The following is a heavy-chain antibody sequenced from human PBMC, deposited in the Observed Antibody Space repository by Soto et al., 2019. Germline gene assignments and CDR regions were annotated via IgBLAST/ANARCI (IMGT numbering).Heavy chain of an antibody. CDR2: IKQDGSEK. Sequence: GGSLRLSCAASGFTFSSYWMSWVRQAPGKGLEWVANIKQDGSEKYYVDSVKGRLTISRDNAKNALYLQMNGLRAEDTAVYYCARDQGRFLEWFRFDYWGQGTLVTVSS. CDR3: ARDQGRFLEWFRFDY. V-gene: IGHV3-7*05. J-gene: IGHJ4*02. CDR1: GFTFSSYW. D-gene: IGHD3-3*01.